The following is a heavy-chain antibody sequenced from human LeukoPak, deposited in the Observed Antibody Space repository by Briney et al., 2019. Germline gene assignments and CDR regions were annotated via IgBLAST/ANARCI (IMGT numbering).Heavy chain of an antibody. CDR2: MNPNSGNT. J-gene: IGHJ4*02. CDR1: GYTCTSYD. Sequence: GASVKVSCKASGYTCTSYDINWVRQATGQGLEWMGWMNPNSGNTGYAQKFQGRVTMTRNTSISTAYMELSSLRSEDTAVYYCARIGDCSGGSCFDYWGQGTLVTVSS. V-gene: IGHV1-8*01. CDR3: ARIGDCSGGSCFDY. D-gene: IGHD2-15*01.